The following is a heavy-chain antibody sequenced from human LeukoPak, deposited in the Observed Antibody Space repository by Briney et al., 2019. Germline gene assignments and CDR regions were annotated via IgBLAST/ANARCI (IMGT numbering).Heavy chain of an antibody. Sequence: PSETLSLTCAVSGGSISGSNWWSWVRQPPGKGLEWIGEIYHSGSTNYNPSLKSRVTISVDKSKNQFSLKLSSVTAADTAVYYCARAPLGYGGNSGAFDIWGQGTMVTVSS. D-gene: IGHD4-23*01. CDR2: IYHSGST. J-gene: IGHJ3*02. CDR3: ARAPLGYGGNSGAFDI. V-gene: IGHV4-4*02. CDR1: GGSISGSNW.